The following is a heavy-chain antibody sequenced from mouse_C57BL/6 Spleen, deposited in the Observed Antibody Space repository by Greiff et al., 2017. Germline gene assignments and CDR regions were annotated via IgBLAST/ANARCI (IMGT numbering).Heavy chain of an antibody. Sequence: QVQLQQSGAELVRPGTSVKMSCKASGYTFTNYWIGWAKQRPGHGLEWIGDIYPGGGYTNYNEKFKGKATLTADKSSSTAYMQFSSLTSEDSAIYYGARDAYYYGSSPHWYFDVWGTGTTVTVSS. V-gene: IGHV1-63*01. J-gene: IGHJ1*03. CDR3: ARDAYYYGSSPHWYFDV. CDR2: IYPGGGYT. CDR1: GYTFTNYW. D-gene: IGHD1-1*01.